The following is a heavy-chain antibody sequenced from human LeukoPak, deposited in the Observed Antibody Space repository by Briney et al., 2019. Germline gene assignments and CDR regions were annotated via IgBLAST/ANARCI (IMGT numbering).Heavy chain of an antibody. CDR3: ARDHGSSGWGYYFDY. V-gene: IGHV4-59*11. D-gene: IGHD6-19*01. Sequence: SETLSLTCTVSGGSISSHYWSWIRQPPGKGLEWIGYIYYSGSTNCNPSLKSRVTISVDTSKNQFSLKLSSVTAADTAVYYCARDHGSSGWGYYFDYWGQGTLVTVSS. CDR1: GGSISSHY. J-gene: IGHJ4*02. CDR2: IYYSGST.